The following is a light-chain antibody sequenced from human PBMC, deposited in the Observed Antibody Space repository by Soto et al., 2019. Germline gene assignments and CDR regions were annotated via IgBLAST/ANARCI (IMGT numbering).Light chain of an antibody. CDR3: QQYNSYPLT. CDR1: QSISSW. Sequence: DIQMTQSPSTLSASVGDRVTIACRASQSISSWLAWYQQKPGKAPKLLIYKASSLESGVPSRFSGSGSGTEFTLTISSLQPDDFAIYYCQQYNSYPLTFGGGTKVEIK. CDR2: KAS. V-gene: IGKV1-5*03. J-gene: IGKJ4*01.